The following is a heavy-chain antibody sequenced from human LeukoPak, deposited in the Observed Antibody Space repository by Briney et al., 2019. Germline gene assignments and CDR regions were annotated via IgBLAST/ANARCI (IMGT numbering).Heavy chain of an antibody. V-gene: IGHV5-10-1*01. CDR2: IDPSDSYT. CDR3: ARLTPPYYDILTGYYPLAY. Sequence: GESLKISCKGSGYSFTSFWISWVRQMPGKGLEWMGSIDPSDSYTNYSPSFQGHVTISADKSISTAYLQWSSLKASDTAIYYCARLTPPYYDILTGYYPLAYWGQGTPVTVSS. J-gene: IGHJ4*02. CDR1: GYSFTSFW. D-gene: IGHD3-9*01.